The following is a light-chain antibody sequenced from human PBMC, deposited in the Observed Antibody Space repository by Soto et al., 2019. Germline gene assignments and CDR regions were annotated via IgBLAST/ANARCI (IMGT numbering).Light chain of an antibody. J-gene: IGKJ2*01. CDR2: AAS. V-gene: IGKV1-6*01. Sequence: AIQMTQSPSSLSASVGDRVTITCRASQGIGNDLGWYQQKPGKAPKLLIYAASSLHSGVPSRFSGSGSGTXXXXXXXXLQPEDFATYYCLQDYNYPYTFGQGTKLEL. CDR1: QGIGND. CDR3: LQDYNYPYT.